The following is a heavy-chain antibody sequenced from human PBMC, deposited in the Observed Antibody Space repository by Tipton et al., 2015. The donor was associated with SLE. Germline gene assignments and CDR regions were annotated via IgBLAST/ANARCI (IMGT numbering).Heavy chain of an antibody. J-gene: IGHJ6*02. CDR3: ARAPTISVAGTTDPFGMDV. CDR2: LSTDGSVT. V-gene: IGHV3-74*01. CDR1: GFTFHNYW. D-gene: IGHD6-19*01. Sequence: SLRLSYAASGFTFHNYWMHWVRQAPGKGLVWVSRLSTDGSVTTYADSVKGRLTISGDNAKNTLYLQMRSLRVEDTGIYYCARAPTISVAGTTDPFGMDVWGPGTRVTVSS.